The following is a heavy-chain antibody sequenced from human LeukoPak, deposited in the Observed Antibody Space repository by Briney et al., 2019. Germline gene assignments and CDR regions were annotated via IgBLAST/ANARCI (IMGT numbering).Heavy chain of an antibody. CDR3: AKDWRRILYF. V-gene: IGHV3-7*01. D-gene: IGHD2-15*01. CDR2: IREDGSEK. J-gene: IGHJ4*02. CDR1: GFTFSSYW. Sequence: GGSLRLSCAASGFTFSSYWMSWVRQAPGKGLEWVANIREDGSEKHYVDSVKGRFTISRDNAKNSLYLQMNSLRAEDTAVYYCAKDWRRILYFWGQGTLVTVSS.